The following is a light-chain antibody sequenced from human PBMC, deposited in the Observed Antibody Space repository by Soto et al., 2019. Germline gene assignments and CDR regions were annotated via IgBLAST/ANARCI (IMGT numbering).Light chain of an antibody. Sequence: EIVLTQSPGTLSLSPGERATLSCSASQSVSSSYLAWYQQKPGQAPRLLIYGASSRATGIPDRFSGSGSGTDFTLTISRLEPEDFAVYYCQQYGSSPLTFGGVTKVEIK. CDR3: QQYGSSPLT. CDR1: QSVSSSY. V-gene: IGKV3-20*01. CDR2: GAS. J-gene: IGKJ4*01.